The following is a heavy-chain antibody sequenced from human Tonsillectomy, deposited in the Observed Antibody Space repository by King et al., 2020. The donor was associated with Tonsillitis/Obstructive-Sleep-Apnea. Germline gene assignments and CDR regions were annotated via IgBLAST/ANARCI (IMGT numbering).Heavy chain of an antibody. Sequence: VQLVESGGGLVQPGGSLRLSCAASGFTFSSYSMNWVRQAPGRGLEWISYITNSGTTISYADSVRGRFTFSRDNAKNSLYLQMNSLRDEDTAVYYCVRDESWVFDYWGQGTLVTVSS. V-gene: IGHV3-48*02. CDR2: ITNSGTTI. D-gene: IGHD1-26*01. J-gene: IGHJ4*02. CDR1: GFTFSSYS. CDR3: VRDESWVFDY.